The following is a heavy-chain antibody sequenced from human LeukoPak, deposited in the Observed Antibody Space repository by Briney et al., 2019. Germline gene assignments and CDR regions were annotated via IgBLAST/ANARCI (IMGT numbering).Heavy chain of an antibody. CDR3: ARAGGRRDGYTGY. J-gene: IGHJ4*02. V-gene: IGHV4-31*03. Sequence: PSETLSLTCTVSGGSISSGGYYWSWIRQHPGKGLEWIGYIYYSGSIYYNPSLKSRVTISVDTSKNQFSLKLSSVTAADTAVYYCARAGGRRDGYTGYWGQGTLVTVSS. CDR2: IYYSGSI. CDR1: GGSISSGGYY. D-gene: IGHD5-24*01.